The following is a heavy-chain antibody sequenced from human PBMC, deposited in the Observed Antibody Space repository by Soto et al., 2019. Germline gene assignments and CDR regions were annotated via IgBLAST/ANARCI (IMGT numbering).Heavy chain of an antibody. CDR3: ARDEDLGSSMDV. V-gene: IGHV1-69*06. Sequence: QVQLVQSGAEVKKPGSSVKVSCKASGGTFTSYSISWVRQAPGQGLEWMGGIIIKFDTPNYAQKFQGRVTITADKSTSTAYMELRSLRSEDTAVYYCARDEDLGSSMDVWGQGTTVTVSS. CDR2: IIIKFDTP. D-gene: IGHD3-16*01. CDR1: GGTFTSYS. J-gene: IGHJ6*02.